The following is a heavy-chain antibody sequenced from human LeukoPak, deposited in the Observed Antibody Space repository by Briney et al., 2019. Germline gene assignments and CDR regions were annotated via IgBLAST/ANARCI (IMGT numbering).Heavy chain of an antibody. J-gene: IGHJ4*02. CDR1: GFTFRNNW. D-gene: IGHD1-26*01. CDR2: IKQDGSTK. CDR3: ARDHASGRHSGSYYLFDY. Sequence: PGGSLRLSCAASGFTFRNNWMSWVRQAPGRGLEWVANIKQDGSTKNYVDSVKGRFTISRDNAKNSLYLQMNSLRADDTAVYYCARDHASGRHSGSYYLFDYWGQGTLVTVSS. V-gene: IGHV3-7*03.